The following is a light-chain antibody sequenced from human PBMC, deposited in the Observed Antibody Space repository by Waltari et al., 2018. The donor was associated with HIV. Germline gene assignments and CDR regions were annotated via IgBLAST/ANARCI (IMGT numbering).Light chain of an antibody. J-gene: IGLJ3*02. CDR3: GTWDASLSVGV. CDR2: DNT. V-gene: IGLV1-51*01. Sequence: QSVLTQPPSVSAAPGQKVTISCSVSSTFGNDFVSWYQHLPGSAPKLLIYDNTKLPSGISDRFSGSKSGTAATLGLTGLQTGDEADDYCGTWDASLSVGVFGGGTKLTVL. CDR1: SSTFGNDF.